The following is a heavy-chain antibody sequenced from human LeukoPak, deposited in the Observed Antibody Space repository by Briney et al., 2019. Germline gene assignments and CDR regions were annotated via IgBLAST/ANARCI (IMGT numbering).Heavy chain of an antibody. CDR2: ISSSGSTI. D-gene: IGHD5-18*01. CDR1: GFTFSDYY. V-gene: IGHV3-11*01. CDR3: ARGIQLWHSYFDY. Sequence: PGGSLGLSCAASGFTFSDYYMSWIRQAPGKGLEWVSYISSSGSTIYYADSVKGRFTISRDNAKNSLYLQMNSLRAEDTAVYYCARGIQLWHSYFDYWGQGTLVTVSS. J-gene: IGHJ4*02.